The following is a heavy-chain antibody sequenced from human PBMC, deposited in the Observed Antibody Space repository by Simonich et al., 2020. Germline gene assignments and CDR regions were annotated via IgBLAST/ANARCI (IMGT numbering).Heavy chain of an antibody. CDR2: IKQDGSEK. J-gene: IGHJ4*02. CDR1: GFTFSSYW. V-gene: IGHV3-7*01. CDR3: ARFRGRYFDWLFDY. D-gene: IGHD3-9*01. Sequence: EVQLVESGGGLVQPGGSLRLSCAASGFTFSSYWMSWVRPAPGKGLEWVANIKQDGSEKYYVDSVKGRFTISRDNAKNALYLQMNSLRAEDTAVYYCARFRGRYFDWLFDYWGQGTLVTVSS.